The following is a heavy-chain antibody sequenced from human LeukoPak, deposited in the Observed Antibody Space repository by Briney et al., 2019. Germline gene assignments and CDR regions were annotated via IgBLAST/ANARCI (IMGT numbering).Heavy chain of an antibody. Sequence: QTGGSLRLSCAASGFTFSNFGMHWVRQAPGKGLEWVAVISNDGSSKFYTDSVKGRFTLSRDNSRNTLNLQMNSLRVEDTAVYYCVKPDRLNYYDSGSHYYYYYMDVWGKGTTVTVSS. V-gene: IGHV3-30*18. J-gene: IGHJ6*03. CDR1: GFTFSNFG. D-gene: IGHD3-10*01. CDR3: VKPDRLNYYDSGSHYYYYYMDV. CDR2: ISNDGSSK.